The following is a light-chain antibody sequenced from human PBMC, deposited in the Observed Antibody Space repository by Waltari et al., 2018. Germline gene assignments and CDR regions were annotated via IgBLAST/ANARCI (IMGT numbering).Light chain of an antibody. CDR3: AAWDDSLNGWV. CDR2: SNN. CDR1: SSNIGGNT. J-gene: IGLJ3*02. Sequence: QSVLTQPPSASGTPGQRVTIPCSGSSSNIGGNTVNWYQQLPGTAPKLLIYSNNRRPSVVPDRFSGSKSGTSASLAISGLQSEDEADYYCAAWDDSLNGWVFGGGTKLTVL. V-gene: IGLV1-44*01.